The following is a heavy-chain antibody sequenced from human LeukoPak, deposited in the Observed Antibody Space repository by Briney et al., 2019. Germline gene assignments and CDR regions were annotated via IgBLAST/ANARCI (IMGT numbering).Heavy chain of an antibody. V-gene: IGHV3-48*03. D-gene: IGHD3-3*01. CDR2: ISSTGNTI. CDR3: ARDTDFWSGHSQFFDF. CDR1: GFTFSSYE. Sequence: PGGSLRLSCAASGFTFSSYEMNWVRQAPGKGLEWLSYISSTGNTIYYADSVKGRFTISRDNAKNSLFLQMNSLRAEDTAVYYCARDTDFWSGHSQFFDFWGQGTLVTVPS. J-gene: IGHJ4*02.